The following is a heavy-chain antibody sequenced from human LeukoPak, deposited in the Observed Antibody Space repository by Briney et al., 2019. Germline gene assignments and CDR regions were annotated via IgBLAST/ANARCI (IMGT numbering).Heavy chain of an antibody. CDR3: ARDSSGVAGIDY. V-gene: IGHV4-34*01. J-gene: IGHJ4*02. CDR1: GGSFSGYY. CDR2: INHSGST. D-gene: IGHD6-19*01. Sequence: SETLSLTCAVYGGSFSGYYWSWIRQPPGKGLEWIGEINHSGSTNYNPSLKSRVTISVDTSKNQFSLKLSSVTAADTAVYYCARDSSGVAGIDYWGQGTLVTVSS.